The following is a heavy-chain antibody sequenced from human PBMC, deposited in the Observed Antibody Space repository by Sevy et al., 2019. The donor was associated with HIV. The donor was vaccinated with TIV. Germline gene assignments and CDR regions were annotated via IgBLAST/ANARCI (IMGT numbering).Heavy chain of an antibody. CDR3: ARGLPYYDFWSGPHYYYYYGMDV. D-gene: IGHD3-3*01. Sequence: SETLSLTCAVYGGSFSGYYWSWIRQPPGKGLEWIGEINHSGSTNYNPSLKSRVTISVDTSKNQFSLKLISVTAADTAVYYCARGLPYYDFWSGPHYYYYYGMDVWGQGTTVTVSS. J-gene: IGHJ6*02. CDR2: INHSGST. V-gene: IGHV4-34*01. CDR1: GGSFSGYY.